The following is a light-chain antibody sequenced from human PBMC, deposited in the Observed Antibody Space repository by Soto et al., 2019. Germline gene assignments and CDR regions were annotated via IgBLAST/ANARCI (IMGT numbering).Light chain of an antibody. J-gene: IGLJ3*02. CDR2: EVY. CDR1: SNDIGGYNY. CDR3: SSYTTNHTRV. Sequence: QSALTQPASVSGSPGQSITFSCTGTSNDIGGYNYVSWFQHHPDKAPKLIIYEVYDRPSGVSNRFSGSKSGNTASLTTSGLQPEDEADYYCSSYTTNHTRVFGGGTQLTVL. V-gene: IGLV2-14*01.